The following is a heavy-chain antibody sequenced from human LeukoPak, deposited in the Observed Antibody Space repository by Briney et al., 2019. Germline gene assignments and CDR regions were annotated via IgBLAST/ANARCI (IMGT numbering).Heavy chain of an antibody. D-gene: IGHD3-16*02. Sequence: ASVKVSCKAYGYTLTNYYIHWVRQAPGQGLEWMGWINPNRPATNYAVKFKDRVIMTRDMSTTTDYMELSSLRSEDTAVYYCARDNSVGDIAWWFDPWGQGTLVTVSS. CDR3: ARDNSVGDIAWWFDP. J-gene: IGHJ5*02. V-gene: IGHV1-2*02. CDR1: GYTLTNYY. CDR2: INPNRPAT.